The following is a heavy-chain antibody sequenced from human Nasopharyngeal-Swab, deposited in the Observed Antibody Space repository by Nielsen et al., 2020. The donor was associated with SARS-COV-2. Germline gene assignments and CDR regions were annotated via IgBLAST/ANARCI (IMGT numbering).Heavy chain of an antibody. CDR3: ARRRGGEEEEDGES. D-gene: IGHD3-10*01. CDR2: IYYSGST. Sequence: WIRQPPGKGLEWIGSIYYSGSTYYNPSLKSRVTISVDTSKNQFSLKLSSVTAADTAVYYCARRRGGEEEEDGESWGHGKMVTVS. V-gene: IGHV4-39*01. J-gene: IGHJ3*01.